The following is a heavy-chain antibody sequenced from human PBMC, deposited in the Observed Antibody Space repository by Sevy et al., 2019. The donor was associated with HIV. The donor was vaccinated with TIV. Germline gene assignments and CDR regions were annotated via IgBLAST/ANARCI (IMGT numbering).Heavy chain of an antibody. CDR3: ARPYSSGWSGAFDI. D-gene: IGHD6-19*01. V-gene: IGHV4-59*08. Sequence: SEILSLTCTVSGGSIRTYLWTWIRQPPGKGLEYIGNIFYGGSANYNPSLKSRVTISVGTSTNQLSLRLSSVTAADTAVYYCARPYSSGWSGAFDIWGQGTMVTVSS. CDR1: GGSIRTYL. J-gene: IGHJ3*02. CDR2: IFYGGSA.